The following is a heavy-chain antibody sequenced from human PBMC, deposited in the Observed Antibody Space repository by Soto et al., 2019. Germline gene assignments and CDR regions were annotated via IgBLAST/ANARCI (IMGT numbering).Heavy chain of an antibody. D-gene: IGHD2-15*01. Sequence: GSLRRACYASGFTFSGFDMHWVRQPTGKGLEWVSTIGTAGDTYYAVSVKGRFTISRDNAKNSLSLQMNSLRAGDTAVYFCARGQEVGAHFFDSWGQGTQVTVYS. J-gene: IGHJ4*02. V-gene: IGHV3-13*01. CDR3: ARGQEVGAHFFDS. CDR2: IGTAGDT. CDR1: GFTFSGFD.